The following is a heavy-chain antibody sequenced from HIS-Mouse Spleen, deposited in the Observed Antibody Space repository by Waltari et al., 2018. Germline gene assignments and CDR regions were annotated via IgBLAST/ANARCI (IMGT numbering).Heavy chain of an antibody. Sequence: QVQLVEPGRGVFRHGRSLRLSWAASGFTSSSYGMHWVRQAPGKGLEWVAVIWYDGSNKYYADSVKGRFTISRDNSKNTLYLQMNSLRAEDTAVYYCARYSSSSGVDYWGQGTLVTVSS. J-gene: IGHJ4*02. CDR3: ARYSSSSGVDY. D-gene: IGHD6-6*01. CDR2: IWYDGSNK. V-gene: IGHV3-33*08. CDR1: GFTSSSYG.